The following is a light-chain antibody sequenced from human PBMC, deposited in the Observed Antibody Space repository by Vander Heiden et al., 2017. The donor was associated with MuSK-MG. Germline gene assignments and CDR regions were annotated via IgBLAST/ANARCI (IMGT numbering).Light chain of an antibody. V-gene: IGLV6-57*02. Sequence: NFMLTPPHSVSESPVKTVTISCTSSSGSIASNYVQWYQQRPGSAPTTVIYEGNQRPSGVPDRFSGSIDSSSNSASLTISGLKTEDEADYYCQSYDSSNPWVFGGGTKLTVL. CDR2: EGN. CDR3: QSYDSSNPWV. J-gene: IGLJ3*02. CDR1: SGSIASNY.